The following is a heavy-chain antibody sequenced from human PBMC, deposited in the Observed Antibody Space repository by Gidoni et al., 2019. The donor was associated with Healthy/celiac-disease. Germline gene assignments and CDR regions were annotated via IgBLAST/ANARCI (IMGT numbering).Heavy chain of an antibody. D-gene: IGHD3-22*01. J-gene: IGHJ2*01. CDR2: ISGSGGST. CDR3: AKGDYYDSSGYYDRAGYFDL. V-gene: IGHV3-23*01. CDR1: GIPFSSGA. Sequence: EVQLLESGGGLVQPGGSLRRSCAASGIPFSSGACIWVRQAPGKGRGWVSAISGSGGSTYYADSVKGRFTISRDNSKNTLYLQMNSLRAEDTAVYYCAKGDYYDSSGYYDRAGYFDLWGRGTLVTVSS.